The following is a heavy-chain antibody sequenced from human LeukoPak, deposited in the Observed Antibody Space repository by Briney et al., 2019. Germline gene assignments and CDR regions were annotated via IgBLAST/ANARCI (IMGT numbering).Heavy chain of an antibody. CDR2: IRYDGSDK. D-gene: IGHD6-19*01. CDR3: AKDGPLYSSGWYVDY. V-gene: IGHV3-30*02. Sequence: GGSLRLSCAASGFIFSNFAMHWVRQAPGKGLEWVTFIRYDGSDKYYVDSVKGRFTISRDNSKNTLYLQMNSLRTEDTAVYYCAKDGPLYSSGWYVDYWGQGALVTVSS. J-gene: IGHJ4*02. CDR1: GFIFSNFA.